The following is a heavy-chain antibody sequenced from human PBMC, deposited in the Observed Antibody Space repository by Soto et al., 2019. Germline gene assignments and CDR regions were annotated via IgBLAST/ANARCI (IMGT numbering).Heavy chain of an antibody. D-gene: IGHD2-15*01. Sequence: KESGPTLVKPTQTLTLTCTFSGFSLSTSGVGVSWIRQPPGKALEWLALIYWDEDKRYSPFLKSRLTITKDTSTNEVVLTMTNMDPVDTGTYYCAHKGGRGAAMDVWGQGTTVTVSS. V-gene: IGHV2-5*02. CDR2: IYWDEDK. CDR3: AHKGGRGAAMDV. J-gene: IGHJ6*02. CDR1: GFSLSTSGVG.